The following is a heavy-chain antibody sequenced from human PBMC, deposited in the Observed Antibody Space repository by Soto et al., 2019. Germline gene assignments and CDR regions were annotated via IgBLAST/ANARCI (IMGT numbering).Heavy chain of an antibody. Sequence: SETLSLTCAVSGGSFSGYYWTWIRQSPGKGPEWSGATNHRGSTNYNPSLESRVTISVDTSKNQFSLRLSSVTAADTAVYYCARDTFCSSTSCRIGLLFDPWGQGTLVTVSS. J-gene: IGHJ5*02. D-gene: IGHD2-2*01. V-gene: IGHV4-34*01. CDR2: TNHRGST. CDR3: ARDTFCSSTSCRIGLLFDP. CDR1: GGSFSGYY.